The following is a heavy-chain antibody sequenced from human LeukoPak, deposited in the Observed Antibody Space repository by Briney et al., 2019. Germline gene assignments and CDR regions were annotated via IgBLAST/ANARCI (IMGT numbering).Heavy chain of an antibody. V-gene: IGHV1-2*02. CDR3: ARWDCSSTSCHLDY. J-gene: IGHJ4*02. D-gene: IGHD2-2*01. CDR1: GYIFTGYY. Sequence: ASVKVSCKASGYIFTGYYMHWVRQAPGQGLEWMGWINPNSGGTNYAQKFQGRVTMTRDTSISTAYMELSRLRSDDTAVYYCARWDCSSTSCHLDYWGQGTLVTVSS. CDR2: INPNSGGT.